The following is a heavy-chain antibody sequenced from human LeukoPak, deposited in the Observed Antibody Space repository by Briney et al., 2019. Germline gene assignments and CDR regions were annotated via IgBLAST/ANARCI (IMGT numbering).Heavy chain of an antibody. CDR2: INPNSGST. CDR3: ARDGVYYDSSGYYPPNYYYYMDV. J-gene: IGHJ6*03. D-gene: IGHD3-22*01. V-gene: IGHV1-2*02. Sequence: ASVKVSCKASGYTFTGYYIHWVRQAPGQGLEWMGWINPNSGSTNYAQKFQGRVTMTRDTSISTAYMELSRLRSDDTAVYYCARDGVYYDSSGYYPPNYYYYMDVWGKGTTVTVSS. CDR1: GYTFTGYY.